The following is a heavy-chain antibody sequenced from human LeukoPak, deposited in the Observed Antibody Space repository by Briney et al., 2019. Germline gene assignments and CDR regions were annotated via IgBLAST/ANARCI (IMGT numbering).Heavy chain of an antibody. CDR2: IWYDGSNK. CDR1: GFTFSSYG. D-gene: IGHD1-26*01. Sequence: GRSLRLSCAASGFTFSSYGMHWVRQAPGKGLEWVAVIWYDGSNKYYADSVKGRFTISRDNSKNTLYLQMNSLRAEDTAVYYCAKDSFDSGSYSDYWGQGTLVTVSS. CDR3: AKDSFDSGSYSDY. J-gene: IGHJ4*03. V-gene: IGHV3-33*06.